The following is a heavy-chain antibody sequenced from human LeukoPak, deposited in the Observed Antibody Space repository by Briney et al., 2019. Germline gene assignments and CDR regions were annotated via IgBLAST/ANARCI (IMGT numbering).Heavy chain of an antibody. D-gene: IGHD6-13*01. CDR3: AVSLAPGGYYAMDF. Sequence: ASVRVSCTISGYALTAISLHGVRQAPGKGLEWMGRFDPEDGETIYARKFQGRVTMTEDTSTDTAYMELSSLRSEDTAVYYCAVSLAPGGYYAMDFWGQGTTVTVSS. V-gene: IGHV1-24*01. J-gene: IGHJ6*02. CDR1: GYALTAIS. CDR2: FDPEDGET.